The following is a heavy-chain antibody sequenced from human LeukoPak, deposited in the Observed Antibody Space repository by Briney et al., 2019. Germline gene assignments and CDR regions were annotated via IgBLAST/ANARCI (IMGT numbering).Heavy chain of an antibody. D-gene: IGHD3-3*01. CDR2: IIPIFGTA. V-gene: IGHV1-69*13. Sequence: GASVKVSCKASGGTFKNYGISWVRQAPGQGLEWMGGIIPIFGTANYAQKFQGRVTITADESTSTAYMELSSLRSEDTAVYYCARAYYDFWSGYSDTPNWFDPWGQGTLVTVSS. J-gene: IGHJ5*02. CDR3: ARAYYDFWSGYSDTPNWFDP. CDR1: GGTFKNYG.